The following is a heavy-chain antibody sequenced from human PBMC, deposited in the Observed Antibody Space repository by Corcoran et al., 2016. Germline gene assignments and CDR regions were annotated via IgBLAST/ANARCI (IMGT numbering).Heavy chain of an antibody. CDR1: GYSFTSYW. D-gene: IGHD3-10*01. J-gene: IGHJ4*02. CDR2: IYPGDSDT. V-gene: IGHV5-51*01. Sequence: EVQLVQSGAEVKKPGESLKISCKGSGYSFTSYWIGWVRQMPGKGLEWMGIIYPGDSDTRYSPSFQGQVTISADKSISTAYLHGSSLKASDPARYYCARRTVVSGDPYYGDYWGQGTLGTVSS. CDR3: ARRTVVSGDPYYGDY.